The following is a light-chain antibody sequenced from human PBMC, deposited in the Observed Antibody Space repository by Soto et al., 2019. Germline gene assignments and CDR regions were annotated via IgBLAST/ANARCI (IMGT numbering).Light chain of an antibody. V-gene: IGKV1-5*01. Sequence: DIQMTQSPSTLSASVGDRVTITCRASQSISSWLAWYQQKPGKAPKLLIYDASSFESGVPSRFSGSGFGTGFTLSISGLQPDDFATYYCQQYNSYPWTFGQGTKVEIK. CDR2: DAS. CDR3: QQYNSYPWT. J-gene: IGKJ1*01. CDR1: QSISSW.